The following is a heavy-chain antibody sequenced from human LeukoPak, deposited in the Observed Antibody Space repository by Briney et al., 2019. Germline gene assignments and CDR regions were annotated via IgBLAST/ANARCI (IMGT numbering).Heavy chain of an antibody. CDR3: AKEGPSSKTY. D-gene: IGHD2/OR15-2a*01. CDR1: GFMFSSNW. V-gene: IGHV3-7*03. J-gene: IGHJ4*02. Sequence: PGGSLRLSCAASGFMFSSNWMSWVRLAPGKGLEWVANIKEDGTETYYVDSVKGRFTISRDNAKNSLYLQMNSLRVEDTAVYYRAKEGPSSKTYWGPGTLVTVSS. CDR2: IKEDGTET.